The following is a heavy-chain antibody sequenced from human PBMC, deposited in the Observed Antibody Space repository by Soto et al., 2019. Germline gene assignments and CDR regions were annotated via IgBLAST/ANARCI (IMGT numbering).Heavy chain of an antibody. J-gene: IGHJ4*02. V-gene: IGHV3-30*18. CDR1: GFTFSNYG. CDR2: ISYDGSNI. CDR3: ANHGGSGHLTQNGC. D-gene: IGHD2-15*01. Sequence: PGGSLRLSCATSGFTFSNYGMNWIRQAPGKGLEWVAFISYDGSNIHFPDSVKGRFTISRDNSKNTLYLQMNSLRADDTAVYYCANHGGSGHLTQNGCWGQGTLVTVSS.